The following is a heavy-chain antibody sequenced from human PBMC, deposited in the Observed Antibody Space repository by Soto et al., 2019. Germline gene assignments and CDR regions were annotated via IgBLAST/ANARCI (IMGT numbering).Heavy chain of an antibody. J-gene: IGHJ3*02. CDR3: AKSCDDYGYFDAFDI. CDR1: GFTFNNYA. Sequence: EVQLLESGGGLVQPGGALRLSCAASGFTFNNYAMYWVRQAPGKGLEWVSAISSGGGYTYYRDSVKGRFTICRDNSKNTLYLEMDNLRIEDKAVYSCAKSCDDYGYFDAFDIWGQGKMVTASS. V-gene: IGHV3-23*01. CDR2: ISSGGGYT. D-gene: IGHD4-17*01.